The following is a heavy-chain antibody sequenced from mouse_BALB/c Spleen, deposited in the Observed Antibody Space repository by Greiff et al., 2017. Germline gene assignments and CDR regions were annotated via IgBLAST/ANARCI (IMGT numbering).Heavy chain of an antibody. CDR3: ARSPYYGNYYAMDY. V-gene: IGHV2-2*02. J-gene: IGHJ4*01. CDR2: IWSGGST. CDR1: GFSLTSYG. D-gene: IGHD2-10*01. Sequence: QVQLKQSGPGLVQPSQSLSITCTVSGFSLTSYGVHWVRQSPGKGLEWLGVIWSGGSTDYNAAFISRLSISKDNSKSQVFFKMNSLQANDTAIYYCARSPYYGNYYAMDYWGQGTSVTVSS.